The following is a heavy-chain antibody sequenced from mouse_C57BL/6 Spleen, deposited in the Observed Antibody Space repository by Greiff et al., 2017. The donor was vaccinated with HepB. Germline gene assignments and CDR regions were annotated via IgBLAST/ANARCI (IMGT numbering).Heavy chain of an antibody. CDR1: GYTFTTYP. Sequence: VQLVESGAELVKPGASVKMSCKASGYTFTTYPIEWMKQNHGKSLEWIGNFHPYNDDTKYNEKFKGKATLTVEKSSSTVYLELSRLTSDDSAVYYCARRTQLRSWGYFDVWGTGTTVTVSS. D-gene: IGHD2-12*01. V-gene: IGHV1-47*01. CDR3: ARRTQLRSWGYFDV. J-gene: IGHJ1*03. CDR2: FHPYNDDT.